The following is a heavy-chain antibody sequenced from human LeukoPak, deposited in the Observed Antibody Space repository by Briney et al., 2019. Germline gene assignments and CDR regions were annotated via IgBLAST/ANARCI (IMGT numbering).Heavy chain of an antibody. CDR2: IYYSGST. J-gene: IGHJ3*02. CDR3: ARDDRGIFGVVPRDAFDI. Sequence: SETLSLTCTVSGDSISNYYWSWIRQPPGKGLEWIGYIYYSGSTNYNPSLKSRVTISIDTSRRQFSLKLTSLTAADTAVYYCARDDRGIFGVVPRDAFDIWGQGTMVTVSS. V-gene: IGHV4-59*01. CDR1: GDSISNYY. D-gene: IGHD3-3*01.